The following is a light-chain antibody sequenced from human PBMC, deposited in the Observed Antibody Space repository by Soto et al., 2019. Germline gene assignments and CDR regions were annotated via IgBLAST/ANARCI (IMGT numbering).Light chain of an antibody. V-gene: IGKV1-39*01. Sequence: IQMTQSPSSLSASVGDRVTITCRAGQSISTYLNWYQQKPGKAPKLLIYAASSLQSGVPSRFSGCGSGTDFPLTISNLQPDDFATYYCQQSTGIPYTFGQGSTLEIK. CDR3: QQSTGIPYT. CDR2: AAS. CDR1: QSISTY. J-gene: IGKJ2*01.